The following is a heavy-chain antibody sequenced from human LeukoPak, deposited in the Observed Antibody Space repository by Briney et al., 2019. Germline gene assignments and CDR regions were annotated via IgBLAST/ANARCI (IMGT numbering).Heavy chain of an antibody. CDR1: GGSISSGDYY. D-gene: IGHD3-9*01. CDR3: ARGGYDILTGYYRDWYFDL. Sequence: SETLSLTCTVSGGSISSGDYYWSWIRQPPGKGLECIGYIYYSGNTYYNPSLKSRVTISVDTSKNQFSLKLSSVTAADTAVYYCARGGYDILTGYYRDWYFDLWGRGTLVTVSS. V-gene: IGHV4-30-4*01. CDR2: IYYSGNT. J-gene: IGHJ2*01.